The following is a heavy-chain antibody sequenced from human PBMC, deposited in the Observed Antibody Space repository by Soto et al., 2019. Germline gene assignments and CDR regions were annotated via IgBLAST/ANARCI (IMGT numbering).Heavy chain of an antibody. CDR3: ARDKFNRYSSGWYFGNWFDP. D-gene: IGHD6-19*01. V-gene: IGHV3-74*01. Sequence: GGSLRLSCAASGFTFSSYWMHWVRQAPGKGLVWVSRINSDGSSTSYADSVKGRFTISRDNAKNTLYLQMNSLRAEDTAVYYCARDKFNRYSSGWYFGNWFDPWGQGTLVTVSS. J-gene: IGHJ5*02. CDR1: GFTFSSYW. CDR2: INSDGSST.